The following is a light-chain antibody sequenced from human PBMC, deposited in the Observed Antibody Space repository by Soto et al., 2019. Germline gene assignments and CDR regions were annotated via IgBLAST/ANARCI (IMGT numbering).Light chain of an antibody. CDR1: QGVSSNY. J-gene: IGKJ1*01. CDR2: GAS. CDR3: QQYGSSPRT. V-gene: IGKV3-20*01. Sequence: EIVLTQSPGTLSLSPGERATLAWGASQGVSSNYLAWYQQKPGQAPRLLIYGASRRATGIPDRFSGSGSGTEFTLTISRLEPEDFAVYYCQQYGSSPRTVGQGTKVDIK.